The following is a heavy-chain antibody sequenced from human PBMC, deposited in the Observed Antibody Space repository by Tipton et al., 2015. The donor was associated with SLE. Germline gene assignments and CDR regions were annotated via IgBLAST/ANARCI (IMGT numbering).Heavy chain of an antibody. Sequence: TLSLTCTVSGGSISSHYWSWIRQPPGKGLEWIGYIYYSGSTNYNPSLKSRVTISVDTSKNQFSLKLSSVTAADTAVYYCAVYSSSWGSFDYWGQGTLVTVSS. V-gene: IGHV4-59*11. CDR2: IYYSGST. D-gene: IGHD6-6*01. CDR1: GGSISSHY. CDR3: AVYSSSWGSFDY. J-gene: IGHJ4*02.